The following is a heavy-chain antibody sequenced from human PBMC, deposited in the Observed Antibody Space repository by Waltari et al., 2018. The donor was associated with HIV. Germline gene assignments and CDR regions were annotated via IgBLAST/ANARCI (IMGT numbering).Heavy chain of an antibody. CDR3: ARDGLRYSGTFYSDY. D-gene: IGHD1-26*01. Sequence: QVHLVQSGAEMKKPGASVKVSCKASGYTFISYGISWVRQAPGHALEWMGWISTYNANTNYARSLQGRVTMTTDTSTTTAYMELRSLTSDDTAVYYCARDGLRYSGTFYSDYWGQGTLVTVSS. J-gene: IGHJ4*02. CDR2: ISTYNANT. V-gene: IGHV1-18*01. CDR1: GYTFISYG.